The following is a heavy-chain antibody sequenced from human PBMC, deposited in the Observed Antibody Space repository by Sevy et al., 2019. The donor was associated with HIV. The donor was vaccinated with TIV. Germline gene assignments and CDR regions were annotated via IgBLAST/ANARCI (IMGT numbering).Heavy chain of an antibody. CDR1: GGSINSGDYY. J-gene: IGHJ4*02. Sequence: SETLSLTCTVSGGSINSGDYYWSWIRQPPGKGLEWIGYIYYSGSTYYHPSLKSRVTISVDTSKNQFSLKLSSVTAADTAVYYCARADYYDSSDLDYWGQGALVTVSS. V-gene: IGHV4-30-4*01. CDR3: ARADYYDSSDLDY. CDR2: IYYSGST. D-gene: IGHD3-22*01.